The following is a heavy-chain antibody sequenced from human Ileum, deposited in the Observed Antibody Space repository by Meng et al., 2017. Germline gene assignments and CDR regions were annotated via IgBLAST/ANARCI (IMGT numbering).Heavy chain of an antibody. J-gene: IGHJ4*02. CDR3: AKNGAYCLES. D-gene: IGHD2-21*01. V-gene: IGHV4-4*02. CDR1: GGSISSGTW. Sequence: QVQRQGSGPGLVKPSGTLSLTCAVSGGSISSGTWWSWVRQPPGKGLQWIGEFHPGSGATYNPSLKARVTISVDTSMQQFSLQLTSVTAADTAVYYCAKNGAYCLESWGQGTLVTVSS. CDR2: FHPGSGA.